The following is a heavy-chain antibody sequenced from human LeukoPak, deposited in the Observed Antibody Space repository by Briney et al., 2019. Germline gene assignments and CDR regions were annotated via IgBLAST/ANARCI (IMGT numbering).Heavy chain of an antibody. V-gene: IGHV3-21*01. Sequence: PGGSLRLSCAASGFTFSSYTMNWVRQAPGKGLEWVSTISSTSGVIYCAESMKGRFTISRDNAKNSLYLQMNSLRAEDTAVYYCVRKPVGGVPFDYWGQGELCSVSS. CDR3: VRKPVGGVPFDY. J-gene: IGHJ4*02. CDR2: ISSTSGVI. CDR1: GFTFSSYT. D-gene: IGHD2-15*01.